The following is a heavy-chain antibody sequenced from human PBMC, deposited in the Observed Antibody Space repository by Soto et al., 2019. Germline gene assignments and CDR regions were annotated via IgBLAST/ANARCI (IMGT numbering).Heavy chain of an antibody. CDR1: GFTFSSYW. V-gene: IGHV3-74*01. D-gene: IGHD5-12*01. CDR2: INSDGSST. CDR3: ARGARGYSGYGDYYYYMDV. Sequence: GGSLRLSCAASGFTFSSYWMHWVRQAPGKELVWVSRINSDGSSTSYADSVKGRFTISRDNAKNTLYLQMNSLRAEDTAVYYCARGARGYSGYGDYYYYMDVWGKGTTVTVSS. J-gene: IGHJ6*03.